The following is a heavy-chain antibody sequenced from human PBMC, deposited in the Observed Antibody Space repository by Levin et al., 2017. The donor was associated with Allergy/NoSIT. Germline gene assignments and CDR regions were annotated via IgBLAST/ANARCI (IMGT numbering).Heavy chain of an antibody. J-gene: IGHJ4*02. D-gene: IGHD6-19*01. V-gene: IGHV4-39*01. CDR3: ARHGWLVQPYYFNY. CDR2: IYYSGST. CDR1: SGSISSSANY. Sequence: SETLSLTCTVSSGSISSSANYWGWIRQPPGKGLEWIGSIYYSGSTYYNPSLKSRVTISVDTSKNQFSLSLSSVTAADTAVYYCARHGWLVQPYYFNYWGQGTLVTVSS.